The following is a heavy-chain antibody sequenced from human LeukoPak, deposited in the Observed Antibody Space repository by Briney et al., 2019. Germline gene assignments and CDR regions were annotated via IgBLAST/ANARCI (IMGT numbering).Heavy chain of an antibody. CDR2: MNPNSGNT. CDR1: GYTFTSYD. D-gene: IGHD6-13*01. V-gene: IGHV1-8*01. J-gene: IGHJ6*02. Sequence: EASVKVSCKASGYTFTSYDINWVRQATGQGLEWMGWMNPNSGNTGYAQKFQGRVTMTRNTSISTAYMELSSLRSEGTAVYYCARGLGYSSSWYGWSLYYYYYYGMDVWGQGTTVTVSS. CDR3: ARGLGYSSSWYGWSLYYYYYYGMDV.